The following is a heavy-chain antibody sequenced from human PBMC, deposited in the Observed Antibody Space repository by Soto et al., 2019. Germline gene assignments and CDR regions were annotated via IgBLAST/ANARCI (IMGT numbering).Heavy chain of an antibody. Sequence: QEQLVESGGGLVKPGGSLRLSCAASGFTFSDYFMTWIHQAPGKGLEWVSYISSSGSTIYYADSVKGRFTISRDNAKNSLYLQMDSLRAEDTAVYYCARGRGYYYYMDVWGKGTTVTVSS. CDR2: ISSSGSTI. CDR1: GFTFSDYF. J-gene: IGHJ6*03. CDR3: ARGRGYYYYMDV. V-gene: IGHV3-11*01.